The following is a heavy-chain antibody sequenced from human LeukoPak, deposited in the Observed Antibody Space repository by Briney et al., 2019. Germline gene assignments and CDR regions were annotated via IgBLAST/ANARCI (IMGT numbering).Heavy chain of an antibody. CDR2: INPIFGTA. J-gene: IGHJ1*01. CDR1: GGTFSSYD. Sequence: GASVKVSCKAYGGTFSSYDISWVRQAPGQGLEWMGGINPIFGTANYAQKFQGRVTITTDESTTTAYMELSSLRSEDTAVYYCASPIIAAAGTGYFQHWGQGTLVTVSS. V-gene: IGHV1-69*05. CDR3: ASPIIAAAGTGYFQH. D-gene: IGHD6-13*01.